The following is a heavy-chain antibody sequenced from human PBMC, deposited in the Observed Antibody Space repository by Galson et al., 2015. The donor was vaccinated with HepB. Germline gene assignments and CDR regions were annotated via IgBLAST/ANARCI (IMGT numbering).Heavy chain of an antibody. V-gene: IGHV1-46*01. D-gene: IGHD3-3*01. CDR3: ARGHHLATSFGSSFDY. Sequence: SVKVSCKASGYTFTSYCMHWVRQAPGQGLEWMGIINPSGGSTSYAQKLQGRVTMTRDTSTSTVYMELSSLRSEDTAVYYCARGHHLATSFGSSFDYWGQGTLVTVSS. CDR1: GYTFTSYC. CDR2: INPSGGST. J-gene: IGHJ4*02.